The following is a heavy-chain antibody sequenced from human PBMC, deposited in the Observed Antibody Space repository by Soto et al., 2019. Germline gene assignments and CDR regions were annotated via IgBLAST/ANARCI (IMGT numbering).Heavy chain of an antibody. CDR2: INHSGST. V-gene: IGHV4-34*01. CDR1: GGSFSGYY. Sequence: SETLSLTCAVYGGSFSGYYWSWIRQPPGKGLEWIGEINHSGSTNYNPSLKSRVTISVDTSKNQFSLKLSSVTAADTAVYYCARSRSSSWYTNWFDPWGQGTLVTVSS. J-gene: IGHJ5*02. D-gene: IGHD6-13*01. CDR3: ARSRSSSWYTNWFDP.